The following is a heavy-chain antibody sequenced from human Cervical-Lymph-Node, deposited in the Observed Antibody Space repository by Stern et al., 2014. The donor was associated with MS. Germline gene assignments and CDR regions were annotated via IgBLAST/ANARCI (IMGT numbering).Heavy chain of an antibody. Sequence: QVQLQESGPGLVKPSETLSLTCTVSGASLSSSYWSWIRQSPGQGLEWIAYISHSGSTTNNPSLKGRVTVSLDTSKNQFSLRLSSVTAADTALYYCARDTSGTYWTFDLWGHGTMVTVSS. V-gene: IGHV4-59*01. CDR2: ISHSGST. J-gene: IGHJ3*01. CDR1: GASLSSSY. CDR3: ARDTSGTYWTFDL. D-gene: IGHD3-10*01.